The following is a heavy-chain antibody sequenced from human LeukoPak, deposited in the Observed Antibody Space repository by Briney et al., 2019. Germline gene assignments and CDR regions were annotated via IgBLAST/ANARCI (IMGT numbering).Heavy chain of an antibody. D-gene: IGHD3-22*01. V-gene: IGHV3-23*01. CDR3: AKAITMIVVVSAFDI. CDR1: GFTFSSYA. Sequence: GGSLRLSCAASGFTFSSYATSWVRQAPGKGLEWVSAISGSGGSTYYADSVKGRFTISRDNSKNTLYLQMNSLRAEDTAVYYCAKAITMIVVVSAFDIWGQGTMVTVSS. J-gene: IGHJ3*02. CDR2: ISGSGGST.